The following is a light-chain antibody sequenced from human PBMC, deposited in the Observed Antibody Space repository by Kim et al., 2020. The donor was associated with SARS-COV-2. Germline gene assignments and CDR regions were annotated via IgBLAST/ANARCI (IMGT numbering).Light chain of an antibody. V-gene: IGLV2-8*01. CDR1: SSDVGAYEN. CDR3: CSYARTSYV. CDR2: QFS. J-gene: IGLJ1*01. Sequence: PGHSASISCTGSSSDVGAYENVSWYQQHPGKAPKLMISQFSKRSSGVPDRFSGSKSGNTASLTVSGLQAEDEADYYCCSYARTSYVFGTGTKVTVL.